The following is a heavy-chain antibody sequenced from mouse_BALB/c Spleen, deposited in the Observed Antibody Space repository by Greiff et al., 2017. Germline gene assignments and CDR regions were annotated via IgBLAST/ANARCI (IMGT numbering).Heavy chain of an antibody. CDR2: ISSGGSYT. D-gene: IGHD1-1*01. CDR3: ARQGYYGSSFYAMDY. J-gene: IGHJ4*01. V-gene: IGHV5-6*01. Sequence: EVMLVESGGDLVKPGGSLKLSCAASGFTFSSYGMSWVRQTPDKRLEWVATISSGGSYTYYPDSVKGRFTISRDNAKNTLYLQMSSLKSEDTAMYYCARQGYYGSSFYAMDYWGQGTSVTVSS. CDR1: GFTFSSYG.